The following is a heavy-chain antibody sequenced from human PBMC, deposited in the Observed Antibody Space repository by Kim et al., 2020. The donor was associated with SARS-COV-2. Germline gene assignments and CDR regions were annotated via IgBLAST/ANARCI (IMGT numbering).Heavy chain of an antibody. CDR3: ARRYGDYGGYYFDY. V-gene: IGHV3-11*01. J-gene: IGHJ4*02. Sequence: AASVKGWSTISRDNAKTSLYLQMNSLRAEGAAVYYCARRYGDYGGYYFDYWGQGTLVTVSS. D-gene: IGHD4-17*01.